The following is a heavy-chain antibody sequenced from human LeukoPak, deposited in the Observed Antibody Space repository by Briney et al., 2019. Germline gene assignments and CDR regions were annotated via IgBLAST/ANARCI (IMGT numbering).Heavy chain of an antibody. V-gene: IGHV3-33*01. Sequence: GGSLRLSCAASGFTFSTYGMHWVRQAPGKGLEWVAVIWHDGSIKYYVDSVKGRFTISRDNSKNTLYLQMNSLRAEDTAVYYCARAVGPFDFWGPGTIVIVSS. CDR3: ARAVGPFDF. J-gene: IGHJ3*01. CDR2: IWHDGSIK. CDR1: GFTFSTYG.